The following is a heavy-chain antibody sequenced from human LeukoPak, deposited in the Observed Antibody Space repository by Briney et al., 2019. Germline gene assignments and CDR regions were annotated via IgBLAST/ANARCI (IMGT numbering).Heavy chain of an antibody. V-gene: IGHV4-34*01. Sequence: SETLSLTCAVYGGSFSGYYWSWIRQPPGKGLEWIGEINHSGSTNYNPSLKSRVTISVDTSKNQFSLKLSPVTAADTAVYYCALYYYDSSGWFDYWGQGTLVTVSS. CDR1: GGSFSGYY. CDR2: INHSGST. J-gene: IGHJ4*02. D-gene: IGHD3-22*01. CDR3: ALYYYDSSGWFDY.